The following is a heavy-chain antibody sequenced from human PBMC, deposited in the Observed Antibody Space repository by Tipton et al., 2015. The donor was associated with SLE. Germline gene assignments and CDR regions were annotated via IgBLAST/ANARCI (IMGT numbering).Heavy chain of an antibody. CDR1: GVSISSSGFY. D-gene: IGHD5-18*01. J-gene: IGHJ3*02. V-gene: IGHV4-39*01. CDR2: LYYSGSS. CDR3: ASHPKGRYSYGYDAFDI. Sequence: TLSLTCTVSGVSISSSGFYWGWIRQPPGKGLEWIGSLYYSGSSYYNPSLKSRVTISVDTSKNQPSRKLPSVTAADTAVYYCASHPKGRYSYGYDAFDIWGQGTMVTVSS.